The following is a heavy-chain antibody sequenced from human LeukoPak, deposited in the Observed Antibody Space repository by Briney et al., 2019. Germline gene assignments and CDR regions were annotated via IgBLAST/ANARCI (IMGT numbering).Heavy chain of an antibody. Sequence: GGSLRLSCAASGFTFSSYEMNWVRQAPGKGLEWVSYISSSGSTIYYADSVKGRFTISRDNAKNSLYLQMNSLRAEDTAVYYCARAIRDTAMVRAFYFDYWGQGTLVTVSS. V-gene: IGHV3-48*03. CDR1: GFTFSSYE. J-gene: IGHJ4*02. CDR2: ISSSGSTI. CDR3: ARAIRDTAMVRAFYFDY. D-gene: IGHD5-18*01.